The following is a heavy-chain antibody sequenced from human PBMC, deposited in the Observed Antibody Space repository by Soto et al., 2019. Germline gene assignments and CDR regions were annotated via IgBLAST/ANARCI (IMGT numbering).Heavy chain of an antibody. D-gene: IGHD6-19*01. J-gene: IGHJ4*02. Sequence: GGSLRLSCAASGFTFSSYAMSWVRQAPGKGLEWVSAISGSGGSTYYADSVKGRFTISRDNSKNTLYLQMNSLRAEDTAVYYCAKVGSSGLSGHSDDWGQGTLVTVSS. CDR3: AKVGSSGLSGHSDD. V-gene: IGHV3-23*01. CDR2: ISGSGGST. CDR1: GFTFSSYA.